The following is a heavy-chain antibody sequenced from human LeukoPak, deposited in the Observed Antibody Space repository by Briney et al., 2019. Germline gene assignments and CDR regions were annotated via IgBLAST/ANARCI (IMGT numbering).Heavy chain of an antibody. CDR1: GGSISSSYYY. V-gene: IGHV4-39*01. CDR3: ASPGKYDNSPIDY. D-gene: IGHD1-1*01. J-gene: IGHJ4*02. Sequence: SETLSLTCTVSGGSISSSYYYWGWIRQTPGKGLEWIGTIYYSGTTYYNPSLESRATISEDTSKNQFSLKLSSVTATDAAVYYCASPGKYDNSPIDYWGPGTLVTVSS. CDR2: IYYSGTT.